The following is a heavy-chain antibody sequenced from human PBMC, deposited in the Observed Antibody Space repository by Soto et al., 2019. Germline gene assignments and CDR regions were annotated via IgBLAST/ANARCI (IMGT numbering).Heavy chain of an antibody. CDR2: IIPILGIA. J-gene: IGHJ6*02. Sequence: QVQLVQSGAEVKKPGSSVKVSCKASGGTFSSYTISWVRQAPGQGLEWMGRIIPILGIANYAQKCQGRVTMPAYKPTSTAYMELSSLRSEDTAVYDCARTGWAQRYDDGMDVWGQGTTVTVSS. V-gene: IGHV1-69*02. D-gene: IGHD1-26*01. CDR3: ARTGWAQRYDDGMDV. CDR1: GGTFSSYT.